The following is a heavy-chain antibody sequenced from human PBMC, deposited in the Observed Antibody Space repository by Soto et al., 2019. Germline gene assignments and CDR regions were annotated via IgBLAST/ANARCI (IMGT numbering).Heavy chain of an antibody. D-gene: IGHD3-3*01. CDR3: ARAGNYDFWSGANWFDP. J-gene: IGHJ5*02. CDR2: IYYSGST. V-gene: IGHV4-59*01. CDR1: GGSISSYY. Sequence: SETLSLTCTVSGGSISSYYWSWIRQPPGKGLEWIGYIYYSGSTNYNPSLKSRVTISVDTSKNQFSLKLSSVTAADTAVYYCARAGNYDFWSGANWFDPWGQGTLVTSPQ.